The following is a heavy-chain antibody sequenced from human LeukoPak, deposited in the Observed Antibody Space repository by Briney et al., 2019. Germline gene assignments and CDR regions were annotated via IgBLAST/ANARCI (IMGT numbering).Heavy chain of an antibody. CDR1: GFTFSDFA. V-gene: IGHV3-30*01. CDR2: ISYDGSIK. D-gene: IGHD2-15*01. J-gene: IGHJ5*02. Sequence: PGRSLRLSCAASGFTFSDFALHWVRQAPGKGLEWVAVISYDGSIKYYADSVKGRFTISRDNSKSTLYVQMNSLRAEDTAVYYCAKGRGFDVYCRAGSCSTFDPWGQGTLVTVSS. CDR3: AKGRGFDVYCRAGSCSTFDP.